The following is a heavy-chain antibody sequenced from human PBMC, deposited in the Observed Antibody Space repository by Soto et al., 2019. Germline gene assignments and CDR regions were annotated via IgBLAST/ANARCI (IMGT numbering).Heavy chain of an antibody. D-gene: IGHD1-26*01. CDR3: AKDLRPDGRYVLCY. J-gene: IGHJ4*02. CDR1: GFIFRNYA. V-gene: IGHV3-23*04. Sequence: EVQLVESGGGLAQPGGSLRLSCAASGFIFRNYAMNWVRQAPGKGLEWVSVMGGDGSSSDYADSVRGRFTISRDNSKNTLYLQTNNLRAEDTAVYYCAKDLRPDGRYVLCYLGQGTLVTVSS. CDR2: MGGDGSSS.